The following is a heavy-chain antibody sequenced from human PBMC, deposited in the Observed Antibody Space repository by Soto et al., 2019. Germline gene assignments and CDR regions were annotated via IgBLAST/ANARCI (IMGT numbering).Heavy chain of an antibody. CDR1: GFPFNMYG. V-gene: IGHV3-64*04. J-gene: IGHJ4*02. Sequence: GGSLRLSCSASGFPFNMYGVPWVSQDPGKGLQYVSAISSSGGSTYYADSVKGRFTISRDNAKNSLYLEMNSLRAEDTAVYYCARESEDLTSNFDYGSQGTLVTVSS. CDR2: ISSSGGST. CDR3: ARESEDLTSNFDY.